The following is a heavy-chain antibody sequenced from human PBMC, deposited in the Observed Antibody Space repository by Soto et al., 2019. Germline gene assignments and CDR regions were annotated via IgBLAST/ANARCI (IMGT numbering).Heavy chain of an antibody. J-gene: IGHJ6*03. V-gene: IGHV3-23*01. CDR1: GFTFSSYA. CDR2: IRGSGGST. D-gene: IGHD3-10*01. Sequence: GGSLRLSCAASGFTFSSYAMSWVRQAPGKGLEWVSAIRGSGGSTYYADSVKGRFTISRDNSKNTLYLQMNSLRAEDTAVYYCAKNYYGSVNWWVIVNYYMDVWGKGTTVTVYS. CDR3: AKNYYGSVNWWVIVNYYMDV.